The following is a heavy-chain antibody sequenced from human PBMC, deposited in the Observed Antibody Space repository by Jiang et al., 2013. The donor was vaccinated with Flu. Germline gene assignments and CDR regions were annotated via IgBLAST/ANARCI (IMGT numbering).Heavy chain of an antibody. J-gene: IGHJ3*02. CDR2: IYYSGAT. CDR1: GASISTYH. D-gene: IGHD6-19*01. CDR3: ARDRSGVYNSGLDI. Sequence: GPGLVKPSETLSLTCTVSGASISTYHWTWIRQPPGKRLEWIGYIYYSGATNYSPSLKSRVTISVDRSKNQFSLKLNSVTAADTAVYYCARDRSGVYNSGLDIWGQGTMVTVSS. V-gene: IGHV4-59*01.